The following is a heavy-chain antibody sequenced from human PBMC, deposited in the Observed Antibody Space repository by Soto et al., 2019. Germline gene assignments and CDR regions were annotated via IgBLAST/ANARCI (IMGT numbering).Heavy chain of an antibody. J-gene: IGHJ6*02. CDR3: VKDQVIQDIYYYYCMDV. D-gene: IGHD5-18*01. Sequence: QMQLVESGGGVVQPGRSLRLSCAGSGFTFSDFSMHWVRQAPGKGLEWVAFISYDGSKQYYADSVKGRFTISRDNSKNTLYLEMNSLRAEDTAMYHCVKDQVIQDIYYYYCMDVWGQGTTVTVSS. CDR2: ISYDGSKQ. V-gene: IGHV3-30*18. CDR1: GFTFSDFS.